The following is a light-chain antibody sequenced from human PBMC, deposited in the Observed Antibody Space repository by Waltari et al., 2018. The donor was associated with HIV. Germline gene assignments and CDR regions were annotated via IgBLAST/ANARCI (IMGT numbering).Light chain of an antibody. CDR1: SSDVGSYNL. J-gene: IGLJ2*01. CDR3: CSYAGSSTLEV. V-gene: IGLV2-23*01. Sequence: QSALTQPASVSGSPGQSITLSCTGTSSDVGSYNLVSRYQQHPGKAPKLMIYEGSKRPSGVSNRFSGSKSGNTASLTISGLQAEDEADYYCCSYAGSSTLEVFGGGTKLTVL. CDR2: EGS.